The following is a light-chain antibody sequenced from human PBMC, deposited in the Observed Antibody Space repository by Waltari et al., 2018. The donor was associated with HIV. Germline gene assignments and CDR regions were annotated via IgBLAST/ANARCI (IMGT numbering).Light chain of an antibody. CDR1: QGISDY. CDR3: QQTYTAPYT. V-gene: IGKV1-39*01. CDR2: GAS. Sequence: DIQMTQFPPSLSPFFGDRVIITCRAGQGISDYLNWYQQKPGKAPKLLIYGASTLQAGVPSRFSGSGSGTDFSIAITSLQAEDSAIYFCQQTYTAPYTFGQGTKLEI. J-gene: IGKJ2*01.